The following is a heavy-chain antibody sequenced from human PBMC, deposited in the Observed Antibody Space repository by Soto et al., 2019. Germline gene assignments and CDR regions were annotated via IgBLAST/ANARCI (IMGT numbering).Heavy chain of an antibody. V-gene: IGHV3-23*01. D-gene: IGHD2-2*01. CDR1: GFTFSSYA. CDR2: ISGSGGST. CDR3: AKGTGHYYCYYGMDV. J-gene: IGHJ6*02. Sequence: EVQLLESGGGLVQPGGSLRLSCAASGFTFSSYAMSWVRQAPGKGLEWVSAISGSGGSTYYADSVKGGFTISRDNSKNTLYLQMNSLRAEDTAVYYCAKGTGHYYCYYGMDVWGQGTTVTVSS.